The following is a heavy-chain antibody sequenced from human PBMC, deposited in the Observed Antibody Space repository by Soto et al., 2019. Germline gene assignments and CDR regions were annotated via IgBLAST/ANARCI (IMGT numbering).Heavy chain of an antibody. CDR2: IYYSGST. D-gene: IGHD3-3*01. Sequence: SETLSLTCTVSGGSISSSSYYWGWIRQPPGKGLEWIGSIYYSGSTYYNPSLKSRVTTSVDTSKNQFSLKLSSVTAADTAVYYCARHYDFWSGYPNWLDPWGQGTLVTVSS. J-gene: IGHJ5*02. CDR1: GGSISSSSYY. V-gene: IGHV4-39*01. CDR3: ARHYDFWSGYPNWLDP.